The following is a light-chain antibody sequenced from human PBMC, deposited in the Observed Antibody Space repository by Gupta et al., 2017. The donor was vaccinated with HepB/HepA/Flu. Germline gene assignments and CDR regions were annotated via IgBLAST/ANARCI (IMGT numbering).Light chain of an antibody. J-gene: IGKJ2*04. CDR3: MQTLEAPCS. CDR1: QSLLHNNGYNY. V-gene: IGKV2-28*01. CDR2: LGS. Sequence: DIVVTQSALSLPFTPGEQAFISCRSSQSLLHNNGYNYLDWFLQKPGQSPQLLIYLGSNRASGVPDRFSRSGSGTDFTLKISRVEAEDVGVYYCMQTLEAPCSFGQGTKLEIK.